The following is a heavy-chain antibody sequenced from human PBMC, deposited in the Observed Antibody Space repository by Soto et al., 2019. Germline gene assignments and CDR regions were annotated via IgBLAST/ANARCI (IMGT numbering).Heavy chain of an antibody. V-gene: IGHV3-7*01. CDR3: ARDEGCGGGSCYSIWRY. D-gene: IGHD2-15*01. CDR1: GFSFGSYW. J-gene: IGHJ4*02. CDR2: IKEDGSEK. Sequence: EVQLVESGGGLVQPGGSLRLSCAASGFSFGSYWISWVRQAPGKGLEWVANIKEDGSEKYYVDSVKGRFTISRDNAKNSLYLQMNSQRAEDTAVYYCARDEGCGGGSCYSIWRYWGQGTLVTVSP.